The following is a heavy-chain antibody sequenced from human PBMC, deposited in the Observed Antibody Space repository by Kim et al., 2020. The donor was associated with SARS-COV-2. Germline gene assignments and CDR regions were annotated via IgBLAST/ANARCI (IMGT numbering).Heavy chain of an antibody. CDR2: IYSGGST. CDR3: ASERITMVEGAFDI. CDR1: GFTVSSNY. V-gene: IGHV3-53*01. D-gene: IGHD3-10*01. J-gene: IGHJ3*02. Sequence: GGSLRLSCAASGFTVSSNYMSWVRQAPGKGLEWVSVIYSGGSTYYADSVKGRFTISRDNSKNTLYLQMNSQRAEDTAVYYCASERITMVEGAFDIWGQGT.